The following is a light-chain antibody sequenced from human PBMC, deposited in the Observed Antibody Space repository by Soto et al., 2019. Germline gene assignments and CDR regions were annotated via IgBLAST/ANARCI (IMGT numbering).Light chain of an antibody. CDR2: WAS. V-gene: IGKV4-1*01. CDR3: QQYYNAPLT. Sequence: DIVLTQSTDSLAVSLGERATINCKSSQSILYSSNNKNYLAWCQQKPGQPPELLIYWASTRESGVPDRFSGSGSGTDFTLTIGSLQAEDVAVYYCQQYYNAPLTFGGGTKVDIK. CDR1: QSILYSSNNKNY. J-gene: IGKJ4*01.